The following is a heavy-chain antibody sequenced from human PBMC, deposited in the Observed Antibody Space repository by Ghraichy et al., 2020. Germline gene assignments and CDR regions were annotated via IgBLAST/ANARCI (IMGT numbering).Heavy chain of an antibody. CDR2: ISGSGGST. J-gene: IGHJ4*02. CDR3: AKELYYYGSGSYLS. CDR1: GFTFSSYA. D-gene: IGHD3-10*01. V-gene: IGHV3-23*01. Sequence: GESLNISCAASGFTFSSYAMSWVRQAPGKGLEWVSAISGSGGSTYYADSVKGRFTISRDNSKNTLYLQMNSLRAEDTAVYYCAKELYYYGSGSYLSWGQGTLVTVSS.